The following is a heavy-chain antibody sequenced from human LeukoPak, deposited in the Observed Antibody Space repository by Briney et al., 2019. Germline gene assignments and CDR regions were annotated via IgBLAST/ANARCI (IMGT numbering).Heavy chain of an antibody. D-gene: IGHD1-26*01. J-gene: IGHJ4*02. Sequence: SGTLSLTCGVSGGSISNTNWWTWVRQPPGKGLEWIGEVNLQGSTNYNPSLKSRVTISVDTSKNQFSLKLSSVTAADTAVYYCARVMGRVDYWGQGTLVTVSS. V-gene: IGHV4-4*02. CDR2: VNLQGST. CDR3: ARVMGRVDY. CDR1: GGSISNTNW.